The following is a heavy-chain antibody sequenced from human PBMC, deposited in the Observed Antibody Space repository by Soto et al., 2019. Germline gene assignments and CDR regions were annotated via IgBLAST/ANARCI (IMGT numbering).Heavy chain of an antibody. CDR1: GGSISSGAHY. CDR2: IYYSGTT. CDR3: ARGGGYCSSTSCYPGFDP. V-gene: IGHV4-31*03. J-gene: IGHJ5*02. Sequence: PSETLSLTCTVSGGSISSGAHYWSWIRQQPGKGLEWIGYIYYSGTTYYTPSLMSRITILIDTSKNQFSLNLSSVTAADTAVYYCARGGGYCSSTSCYPGFDPWGQGTLVTVSS. D-gene: IGHD2-2*03.